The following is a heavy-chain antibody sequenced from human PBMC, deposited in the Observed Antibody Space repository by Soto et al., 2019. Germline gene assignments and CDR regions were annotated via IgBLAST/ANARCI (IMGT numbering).Heavy chain of an antibody. V-gene: IGHV4-31*03. CDR3: ARVNDYYYYGMDV. CDR1: GGSISSGGYY. Sequence: KPSETLSLTCTVSGGSISSGGYYWSWIRQHPGKGLEWIGYIYYSGSTYYNPSLKSRVTISVDTSKNQFSLKLSSVTAADTAVYYCARVNDYYYYGMDVWGQGTTVTVSS. CDR2: IYYSGST. J-gene: IGHJ6*02.